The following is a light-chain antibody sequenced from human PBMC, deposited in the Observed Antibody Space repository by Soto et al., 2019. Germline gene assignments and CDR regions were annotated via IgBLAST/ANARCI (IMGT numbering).Light chain of an antibody. CDR3: SSYTSSSTLYV. V-gene: IGLV2-14*01. Sequence: QSALTQPASVSGSPGQSITISCTGTSSDVGGYNYVSWYQQYPGKAPKLVIYEVSNRPSGVSNRFSGSKSGNTASLTISGLQAEDEADYYCSSYTSSSTLYVFGTGTKLTV. CDR1: SSDVGGYNY. CDR2: EVS. J-gene: IGLJ1*01.